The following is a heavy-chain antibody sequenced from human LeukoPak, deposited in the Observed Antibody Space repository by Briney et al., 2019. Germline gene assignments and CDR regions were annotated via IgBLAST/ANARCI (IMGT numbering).Heavy chain of an antibody. J-gene: IGHJ6*02. Sequence: GGSLRLSCATSGFTFSNAWMSWVRQAPGKGLEWVGRIKSKTDGGTTDYAAPVKGRFTISRDDSKNTLYLQMNSLKTEDTAVYYCTTEEVGPYDFWSGYYLYYGMDVWGQGTTVTV. CDR1: GFTFSNAW. D-gene: IGHD3-3*01. V-gene: IGHV3-15*01. CDR2: IKSKTDGGTT. CDR3: TTEEVGPYDFWSGYYLYYGMDV.